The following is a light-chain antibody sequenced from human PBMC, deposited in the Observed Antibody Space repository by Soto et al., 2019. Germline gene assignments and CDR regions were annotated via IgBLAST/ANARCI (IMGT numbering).Light chain of an antibody. J-gene: IGKJ4*01. CDR3: QQYNNWPLT. CDR2: GAS. CDR1: QSVSSN. V-gene: IGKV3-15*01. Sequence: EIVMTQSPDTLFVSLGEGATLSCRASQSVSSNLAWYQQKPGQAPRLLIYGASTRATGIPARFSGSGSGTEFTLTISSLQSEDFAVYYCQQYNNWPLTFGGGTKVDI.